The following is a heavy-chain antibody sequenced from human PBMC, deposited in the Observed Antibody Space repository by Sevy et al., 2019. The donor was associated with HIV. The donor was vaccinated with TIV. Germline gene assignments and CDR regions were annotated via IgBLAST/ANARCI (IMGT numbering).Heavy chain of an antibody. CDR3: ARGPDCGGDCYLTFDY. CDR2: INPSGGST. V-gene: IGHV1-46*01. J-gene: IGHJ4*02. CDR1: GYTFTSYY. Sequence: ASVKVSCKASGYTFTSYYMHWVRQAPGQGLEWMGIINPSGGSTSYAQKFQGRVTMTRDTSTSTVYMELSSLRSEDTAVYYWARGPDCGGDCYLTFDYWGQGTLVTVSS. D-gene: IGHD2-21*02.